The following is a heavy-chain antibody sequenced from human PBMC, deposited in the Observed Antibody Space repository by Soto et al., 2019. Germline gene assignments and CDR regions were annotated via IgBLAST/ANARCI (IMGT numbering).Heavy chain of an antibody. V-gene: IGHV1-69*12. J-gene: IGHJ4*02. CDR2: IIPIFVTA. D-gene: IGHD2-15*01. CDR1: GGTFSSYA. CDR3: ARESRYFSCGRCYCLPGIDY. Sequence: QVQLVQSGAEVKKPGSSVKVSCKASGGTFSSYAISWVRQAPGQGLEWMGGIIPIFVTANYAQKFQGRVTITADESTSTAYGDLSSLRSADTAVYYCARESRYFSCGRCYCLPGIDYWGQGTLVTFSS.